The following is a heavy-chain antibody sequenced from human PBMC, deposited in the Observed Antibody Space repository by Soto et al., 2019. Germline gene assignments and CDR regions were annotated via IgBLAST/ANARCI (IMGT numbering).Heavy chain of an antibody. CDR1: GYTFTSYA. CDR3: ARDPVAVTTYYYYYYGMDV. Sequence: ASVKVSCKASGYTFTSYAMHWVRQAPGQRLEWMGRINAGNGNTKYSQKFQGRVTITRDTSASTAYMELSSLRSEDTAVYYCARDPVAVTTYYYYYYGMDVWGQGTTVTVPS. CDR2: INAGNGNT. V-gene: IGHV1-3*01. D-gene: IGHD4-4*01. J-gene: IGHJ6*02.